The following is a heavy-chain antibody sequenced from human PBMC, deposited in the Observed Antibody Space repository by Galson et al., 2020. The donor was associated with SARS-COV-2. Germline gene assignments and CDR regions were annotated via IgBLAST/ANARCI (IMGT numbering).Heavy chain of an antibody. V-gene: IGHV3-15*07. Sequence: GGSLRLSCAASGFTFTNAWMNWVRQAPGKGLEWVGRVKSKTDGGTTDYAAPVKGRFTISRDDSKNTLFLQMNSLKTEDTAVYYCTTDKDKLWFGENGGAFDIWGQGTMVTVSS. CDR2: VKSKTDGGTT. D-gene: IGHD3-10*01. CDR1: GFTFTNAW. J-gene: IGHJ3*02. CDR3: TTDKDKLWFGENGGAFDI.